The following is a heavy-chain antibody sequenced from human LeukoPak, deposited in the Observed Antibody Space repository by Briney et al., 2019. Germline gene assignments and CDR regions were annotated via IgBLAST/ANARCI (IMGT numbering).Heavy chain of an antibody. V-gene: IGHV1-2*02. J-gene: IGHJ5*02. CDR2: INPNSGGT. Sequence: ASVKVSCKASGYTFTGYYMHWVRQAPGQGLEWMGWINPNSGGTNYAQKFQGRVTMTRDTPISTAYMELSRLRSDDTAVYYCARVLGYDILTGYYNWFDPWGQGTLVTVSS. CDR3: ARVLGYDILTGYYNWFDP. D-gene: IGHD3-9*01. CDR1: GYTFTGYY.